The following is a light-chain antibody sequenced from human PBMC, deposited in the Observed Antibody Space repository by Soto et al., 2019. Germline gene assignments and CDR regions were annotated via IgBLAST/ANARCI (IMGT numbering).Light chain of an antibody. Sequence: QSALTQPRSVSGSPGQSVTISCTGTNSDVGAYTLVSWYQQLPGKAPKLIISAVTYRPSGVPDRFSGSKSGNTASLTISGLQTEDEADYDCFSYTASDMWGFGGGTKVTVL. J-gene: IGLJ3*02. V-gene: IGLV2-11*01. CDR2: AVT. CDR1: NSDVGAYTL. CDR3: FSYTASDMWG.